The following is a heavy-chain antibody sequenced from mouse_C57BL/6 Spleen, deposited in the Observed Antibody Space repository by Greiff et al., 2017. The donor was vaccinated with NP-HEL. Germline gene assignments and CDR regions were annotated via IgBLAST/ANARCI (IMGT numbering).Heavy chain of an antibody. Sequence: QVQLKESGAELMKPGASVKLSCKATGYTFTGYWIEWVKQRPGHGLEWIGEILPGSGSTNYNEKFKGKATFTSDTSSNPAYMQLSSLTTEDSAICYCARSYDGYSAWFAYWGQGTLVTVSA. J-gene: IGHJ3*01. CDR2: ILPGSGST. V-gene: IGHV1-9*01. D-gene: IGHD2-3*01. CDR1: GYTFTGYW. CDR3: ARSYDGYSAWFAY.